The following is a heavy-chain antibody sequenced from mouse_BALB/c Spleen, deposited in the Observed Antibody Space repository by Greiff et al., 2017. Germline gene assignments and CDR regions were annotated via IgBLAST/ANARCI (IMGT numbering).Heavy chain of an antibody. CDR3: ARVGSSYSYWYFDV. Sequence: EVKVVESGGGLVQPGGSLRLSCATSGFTFTDYYMSWVRQPPGKALEWLGFIRNKANGYTTEYSASVKGRFTISRDNSQSILYLQMNTLRAEDSATYYCARVGSSYSYWYFDVWGAGTTVTVSS. D-gene: IGHD1-1*01. V-gene: IGHV7-3*02. CDR1: GFTFTDYY. J-gene: IGHJ1*01. CDR2: IRNKANGYTT.